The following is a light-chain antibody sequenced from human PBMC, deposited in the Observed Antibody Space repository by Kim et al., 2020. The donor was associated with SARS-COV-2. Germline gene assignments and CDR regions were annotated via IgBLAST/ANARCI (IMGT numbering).Light chain of an antibody. V-gene: IGLV4-69*01. Sequence: QLVLTQSPSASASLGASVKLTCTLSSGHSTYAIAWHQQQPDKGPRYLMKLNSDGSHTKGDGIPDRFSGSSSGADRYLTISSLQSEDEADYYCQTWGTGIWVFGGGTQLTVL. CDR2: LNSDGSH. J-gene: IGLJ3*02. CDR1: SGHSTYA. CDR3: QTWGTGIWV.